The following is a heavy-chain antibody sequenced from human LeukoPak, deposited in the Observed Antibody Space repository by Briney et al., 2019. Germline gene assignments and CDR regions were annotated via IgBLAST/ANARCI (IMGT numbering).Heavy chain of an antibody. D-gene: IGHD3-22*01. Sequence: PGGSLRLSCAASGFTFSSYSMNWVRQAPGKGLEWVSYISSSTSTIYYADSVKGRFTISRDNAKNSLYPQMNSLRDEDTAVYYCARPFYDSGGYYYKSFDIWGQGTMVTVSS. CDR1: GFTFSSYS. CDR2: ISSSTSTI. CDR3: ARPFYDSGGYYYKSFDI. V-gene: IGHV3-48*02. J-gene: IGHJ3*02.